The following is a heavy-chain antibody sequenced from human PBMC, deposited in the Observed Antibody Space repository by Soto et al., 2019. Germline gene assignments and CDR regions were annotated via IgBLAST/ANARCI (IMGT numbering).Heavy chain of an antibody. Sequence: QVQLQESGPGLVKPSQTLSLTCTVSGGSISSTGYFWTWIRQHPGKGLEWIGYIFYSGSTFHNPSLKSRVTISVDTSKNQFSLELSSVTAADTAVYYCAREAGSGDYLEYWGQGTLVTVSS. D-gene: IGHD1-26*01. J-gene: IGHJ4*02. V-gene: IGHV4-31*03. CDR2: IFYSGST. CDR3: AREAGSGDYLEY. CDR1: GGSISSTGYF.